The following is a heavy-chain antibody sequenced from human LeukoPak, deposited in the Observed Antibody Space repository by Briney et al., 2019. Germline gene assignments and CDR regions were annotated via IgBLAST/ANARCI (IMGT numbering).Heavy chain of an antibody. D-gene: IGHD2-2*01. CDR3: ARDRSDIVVVPAAAPLDY. Sequence: GASVKVFCKASGYTFTSYGISWVPEAPGQGLEWMGWISAYNGNTNYAQKLQGRVTMTTDTSTSTAYMELRSLRSDDTAVYYCARDRSDIVVVPAAAPLDYWGQGTLATVSS. CDR2: ISAYNGNT. J-gene: IGHJ4*02. CDR1: GYTFTSYG. V-gene: IGHV1-18*01.